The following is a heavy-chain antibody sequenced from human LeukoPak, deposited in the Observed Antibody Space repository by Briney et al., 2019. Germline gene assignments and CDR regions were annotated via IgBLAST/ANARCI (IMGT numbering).Heavy chain of an antibody. Sequence: GGSLRLSCTASGFIFSSYSMNWVRQAPGKGLEWVSYISSSSSSIYYADSVKGRFTISRDNAKNSLYLQMNSLRAEDTAVYYCAREEDSYGYGYWGQGTLVTVSS. CDR2: ISSSSSSI. D-gene: IGHD5-18*01. CDR1: GFIFSSYS. CDR3: AREEDSYGYGY. V-gene: IGHV3-48*04. J-gene: IGHJ4*02.